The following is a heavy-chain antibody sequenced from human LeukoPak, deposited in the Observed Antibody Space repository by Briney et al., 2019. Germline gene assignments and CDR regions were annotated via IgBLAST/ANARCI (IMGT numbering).Heavy chain of an antibody. CDR3: ARDGPTYYFDY. D-gene: IGHD3-16*01. CDR1: GFTFSSYS. CDR2: ISGSSSYI. J-gene: IGHJ4*02. Sequence: GGSLRLSCAASGFTFSSYSMNWVRQAPGKGLEWVSSISGSSSYIYYADSVKGRFTISRDNAKNSLYLQMNSLRAEDTAVYYCARDGPTYYFDYWGQGTLVTVSS. V-gene: IGHV3-21*01.